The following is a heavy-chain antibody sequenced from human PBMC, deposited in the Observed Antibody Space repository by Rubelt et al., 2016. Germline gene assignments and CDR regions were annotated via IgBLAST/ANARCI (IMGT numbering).Heavy chain of an antibody. CDR1: GFTFSSYW. CDR2: INSDGSST. J-gene: IGHJ3*01. V-gene: IGHV3-74*01. CDR3: VRVRDTSSWFYDAFDV. Sequence: GFTFSSYWMHWVRQAPGKGLVWVSRINSDGSSTSYADSVKGRFSSSRDNGKNSLYLHMDSLRADDTAVYYCVRVRDTSSWFYDAFDVWGQGTMVTVSS. D-gene: IGHD6-13*01.